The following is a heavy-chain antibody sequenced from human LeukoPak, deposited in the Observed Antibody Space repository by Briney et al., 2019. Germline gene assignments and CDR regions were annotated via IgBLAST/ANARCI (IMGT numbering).Heavy chain of an antibody. J-gene: IGHJ4*02. CDR1: GGSISSSSYY. CDR2: IYYSGST. Sequence: SETLSLTCTVSGGSISSSSYYWGWLRQPPGKGLEWIGSIYYSGSTYYNPSLKSRVTISVDTSKNQFSLKLSSVTAADTAVYYCARHSSGWYYFDYWGQGTLVTVSS. CDR3: ARHSSGWYYFDY. V-gene: IGHV4-39*01. D-gene: IGHD6-19*01.